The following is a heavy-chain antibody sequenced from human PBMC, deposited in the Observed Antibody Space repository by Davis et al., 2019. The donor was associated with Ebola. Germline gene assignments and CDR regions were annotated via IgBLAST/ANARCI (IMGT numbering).Heavy chain of an antibody. Sequence: GESLKISCKGSGYSFGWVRQMPGKGLEWMGLIYPGDSTTKYSTSFQGQVTISADKSISTAYLQWGSLKASDTAMYYCATRESGREPFDLWGQGTMITVSS. V-gene: IGHV5-51*01. D-gene: IGHD2-15*01. CDR2: IYPGDSTT. CDR3: ATRESGREPFDL. J-gene: IGHJ3*01. CDR1: GYSF.